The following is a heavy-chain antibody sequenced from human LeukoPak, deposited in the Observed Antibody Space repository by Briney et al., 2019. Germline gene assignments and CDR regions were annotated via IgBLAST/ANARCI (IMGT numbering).Heavy chain of an antibody. CDR3: ARLVGSSWYREVLRGRDY. V-gene: IGHV4-34*01. Sequence: SETLSLTCAVYGGSFSGYYWSWIRQPPGKGLEWIGEINHSGSTNYNPSLKSRVTISVDTSKNQFSLKLTSVTAADTAVYYCARLVGSSWYREVLRGRDYWGQGTLVTVSS. CDR2: INHSGST. D-gene: IGHD6-13*01. CDR1: GGSFSGYY. J-gene: IGHJ4*02.